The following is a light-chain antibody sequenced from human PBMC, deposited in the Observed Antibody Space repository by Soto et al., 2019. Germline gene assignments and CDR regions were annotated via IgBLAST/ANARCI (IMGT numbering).Light chain of an antibody. J-gene: IGLJ2*01. Sequence: QSALTQPPSASGSPGQSVAISCTGTSSDIGAYKFVSWYQQHPGKAPKLIIYEVSRRPSGVPDRFSGSKSGSTASLTVSGLLAEDEADYYCSLYAGTNSVVFGGGTKVTVL. CDR3: SLYAGTNSVV. V-gene: IGLV2-8*01. CDR1: SSDIGAYKF. CDR2: EVS.